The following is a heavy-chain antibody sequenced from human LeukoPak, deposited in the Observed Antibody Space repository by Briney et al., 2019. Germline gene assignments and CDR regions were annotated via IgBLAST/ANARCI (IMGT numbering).Heavy chain of an antibody. CDR3: ARGGSRVGTTPHDTFDI. J-gene: IGHJ3*02. CDR1: AASISSSY. CDR2: IYYSGST. V-gene: IGHV4-59*01. D-gene: IGHD1-26*01. Sequence: PSETLSLSCTVSAASISSSYWSWIRQPPGKGLEWIGHIYYSGSTNYNPSLKSRVAISVDTSKNQVSLRLTSVTAADTAVYYCARGGSRVGTTPHDTFDIWGQGTVVTVS.